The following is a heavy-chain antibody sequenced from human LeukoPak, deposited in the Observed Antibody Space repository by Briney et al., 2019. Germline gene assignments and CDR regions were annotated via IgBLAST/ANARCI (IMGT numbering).Heavy chain of an antibody. CDR1: GFTFSSYE. D-gene: IGHD1-26*01. J-gene: IGHJ6*03. CDR2: VKQDGSEK. V-gene: IGHV3-7*01. Sequence: GGSLRLSCAASGFTFSSYEMNWVRQAPGKGLEWVANVKQDGSEKYYVDSVKGRFTISRDNAKNSLYLQMNSLRAEDTAVYYCARESGSGSYFIYYYYYYMDVWGKGTTVTVSS. CDR3: ARESGSGSYFIYYYYYYMDV.